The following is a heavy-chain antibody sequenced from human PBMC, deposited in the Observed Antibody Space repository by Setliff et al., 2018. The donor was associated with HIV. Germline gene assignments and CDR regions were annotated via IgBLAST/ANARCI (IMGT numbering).Heavy chain of an antibody. CDR1: GGSFSGYY. Sequence: SETLSLTCAVYGGSFSGYYWSWIRQSPGKGLEWIGEINHSGSTKYNPSLKSRVTISVDTSKNQFSLKLSSVTAADTAVYYCARCYYNFWSGYPLDYMDVWGKGTTVTVSS. V-gene: IGHV4-34*01. CDR2: INHSGST. CDR3: ARCYYNFWSGYPLDYMDV. D-gene: IGHD3-3*01. J-gene: IGHJ6*03.